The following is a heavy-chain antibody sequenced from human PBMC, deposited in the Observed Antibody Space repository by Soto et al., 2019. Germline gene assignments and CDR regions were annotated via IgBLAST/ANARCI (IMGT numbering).Heavy chain of an antibody. D-gene: IGHD6-19*01. CDR1: GGSISSGDYY. CDR2: IYYSGST. CDR3: ARDDGSSGWYGNWFDP. J-gene: IGHJ5*02. V-gene: IGHV4-30-4*01. Sequence: KPSETLSLTCTVSGGSISSGDYYWSWIRQPPGKGLEWIGYIYYSGSTYYNPSLKSRVTISVDTSKNQFSLKLSSVTAADTAVYYCARDDGSSGWYGNWFDPWGQGTLVTVSS.